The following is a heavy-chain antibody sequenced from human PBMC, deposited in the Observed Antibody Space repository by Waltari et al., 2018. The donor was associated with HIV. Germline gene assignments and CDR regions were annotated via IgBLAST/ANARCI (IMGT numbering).Heavy chain of an antibody. Sequence: QVQLVQSGTQLKKPGDAVTISCRASGYNFVSYAIHWIRQAPGQGLQYVVWSDPYSGNAKSSQRFQTRVSVLTEASATTALMEMRDLKYGDEATFYCARGGASGGFDHWGQGTLVIVSS. D-gene: IGHD3-10*01. CDR2: SDPYSGNA. J-gene: IGHJ4*02. V-gene: IGHV1-3*02. CDR3: ARGGASGGFDH. CDR1: GYNFVSYA.